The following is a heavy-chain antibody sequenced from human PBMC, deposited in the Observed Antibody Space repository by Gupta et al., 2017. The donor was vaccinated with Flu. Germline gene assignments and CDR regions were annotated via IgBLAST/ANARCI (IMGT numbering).Heavy chain of an antibody. D-gene: IGHD6-19*01. CDR3: ARVKGGRGWAVDY. Sequence: GRQPRGEGQEWIVEMLHSGTTNYNPSLKSRVTIAIDKSNNHFSLHRTSMTAADTAIYYCARVKGGRGWAVDYWGQGTLVTVSS. J-gene: IGHJ4*02. V-gene: IGHV4-4*02. CDR2: MLHSGTT.